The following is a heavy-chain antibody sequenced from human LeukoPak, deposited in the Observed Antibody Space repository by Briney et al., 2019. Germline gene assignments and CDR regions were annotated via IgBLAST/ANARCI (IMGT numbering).Heavy chain of an antibody. D-gene: IGHD6-19*01. J-gene: IGHJ5*02. V-gene: IGHV3-9*01. CDR3: AKDVGIAVAGGWFDP. CDR1: GFTFDDYA. CDR2: ISWNSGSI. Sequence: PGGSLRLSCAASGFTFDDYAMHWVRHAPGKGLEGVSGISWNSGSIGYADSVKGRFTISRDNAKNSLYLQMNSLRAEDTALYYCAKDVGIAVAGGWFDPWGQGTLVTVSS.